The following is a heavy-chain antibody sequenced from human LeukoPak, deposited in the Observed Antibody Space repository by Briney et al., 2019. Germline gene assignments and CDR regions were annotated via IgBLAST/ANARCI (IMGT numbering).Heavy chain of an antibody. Sequence: PSETLSLTCTVAGRTISSSSHYWVWIRLPPGMGLEWIGSINYSGNTYYKSSLKSRPTISIDTSKSQFSLNLSSVTAADTAVYYCARLDTRAANAFDIWGQGTKVTVSS. J-gene: IGHJ3*02. V-gene: IGHV4-39*01. CDR2: INYSGNT. CDR1: GRTISSSSHY. D-gene: IGHD2-2*01. CDR3: ARLDTRAANAFDI.